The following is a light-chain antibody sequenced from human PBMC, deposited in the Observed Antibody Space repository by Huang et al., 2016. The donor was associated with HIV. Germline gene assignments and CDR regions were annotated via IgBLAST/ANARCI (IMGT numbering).Light chain of an antibody. CDR2: WAS. J-gene: IGKJ2*01. Sequence: DIVMTPSPDSLAVSLGERATINCKSSQSVLYSSTNKNYLAWYQQKPGQPPKLLIYWASSRESGVPGRFSGSGSGTECTLTINGLQAEDVAVYYCQHYYSSPPYTFGQGTKLEIK. V-gene: IGKV4-1*01. CDR1: QSVLYSSTNKNY. CDR3: QHYYSSPPYT.